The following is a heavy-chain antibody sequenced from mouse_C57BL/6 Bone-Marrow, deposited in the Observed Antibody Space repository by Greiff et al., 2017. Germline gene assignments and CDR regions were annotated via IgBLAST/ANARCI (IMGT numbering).Heavy chain of an antibody. CDR3: ARPAYGSGPWFAY. Sequence: QVQLKQPGAELVKPGASVKLSCKASGYTFTSYWMHWVKQRPGQGLEWIGMIHPNSGSTNYNEKFKSKATLTVDKSSSTAYMQLSSLTSEDSAVYYCARPAYGSGPWFAYWGQGTLVTVSA. V-gene: IGHV1-64*01. CDR1: GYTFTSYW. CDR2: IHPNSGST. D-gene: IGHD1-1*01. J-gene: IGHJ3*01.